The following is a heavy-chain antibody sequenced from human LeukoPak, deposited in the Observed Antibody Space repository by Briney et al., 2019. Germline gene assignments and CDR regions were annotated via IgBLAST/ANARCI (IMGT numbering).Heavy chain of an antibody. Sequence: PGRSLRLSCAASGFTFSSYGMHWVRQAPGKGLVWVARINSDGSTTNYADSVRGRFTISRDNAKNMLYLQMNSLRAEDTAVYYCASGVEYANTARDCWGQGTLVTVSS. CDR1: GFTFSSYG. V-gene: IGHV3-74*01. CDR3: ASGVEYANTARDC. D-gene: IGHD2-2*01. CDR2: INSDGSTT. J-gene: IGHJ4*02.